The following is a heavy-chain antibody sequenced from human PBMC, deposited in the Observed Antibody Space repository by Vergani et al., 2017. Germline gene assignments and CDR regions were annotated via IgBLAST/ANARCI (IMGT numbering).Heavy chain of an antibody. CDR1: GSPFPAYY. Sequence: QVQLVQSGAEVGKPGASVKISCKALGSPFPAYYIHWVRQAPEQGLEWVGVISPDGFSTFYAQKFQGRVTITRDTSTSTVYVEVTSLRSDDTAVYYCAREPPLTGFFDYWGQGTLVTVSS. CDR3: AREPPLTGFFDY. CDR2: ISPDGFST. D-gene: IGHD3-9*01. V-gene: IGHV1-46*03. J-gene: IGHJ4*02.